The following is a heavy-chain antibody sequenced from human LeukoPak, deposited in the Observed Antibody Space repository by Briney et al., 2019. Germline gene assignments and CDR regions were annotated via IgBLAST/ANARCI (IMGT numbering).Heavy chain of an antibody. V-gene: IGHV3-23*01. CDR2: ISVSGGGT. Sequence: GGSLRLSCVASGFTFSAYSMTWVRQAPGKGLDWVSSISVSGGGTHYADSVRGRFTISRDNSKNTLYLHMNSLRAEDTAVYYCVKDWRDESNCGGDCLQYWGQGTLVTVSS. D-gene: IGHD2-21*02. CDR3: VKDWRDESNCGGDCLQY. CDR1: GFTFSAYS. J-gene: IGHJ4*02.